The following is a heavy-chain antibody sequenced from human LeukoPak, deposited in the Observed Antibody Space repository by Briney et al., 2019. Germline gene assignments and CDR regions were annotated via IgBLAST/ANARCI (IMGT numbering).Heavy chain of an antibody. Sequence: QAGGSLRLPCAASGFTFSSYAMSWVRQAPGKGLEWVAFIRYDGSNKYYADSVKGRFTISRDNSKNTLYLQMNSLRAEDTAVYYCAKVFLSSGRHYYYYMDVWGKGTTVTVSS. CDR1: GFTFSSYA. J-gene: IGHJ6*03. D-gene: IGHD3-22*01. CDR2: IRYDGSNK. CDR3: AKVFLSSGRHYYYYMDV. V-gene: IGHV3-30*02.